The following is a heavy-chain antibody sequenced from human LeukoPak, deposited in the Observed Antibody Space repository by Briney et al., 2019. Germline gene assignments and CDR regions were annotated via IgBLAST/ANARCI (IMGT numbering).Heavy chain of an antibody. J-gene: IGHJ3*02. CDR3: ARGPLWFEEDAFDI. CDR1: GFTVSSDY. CDR2: IYSGGGT. Sequence: GGSLRLSCAASGFTVSSDYMSWGRPGPGEGVGWVSGIYSGGGTYYADSVKGRFTISRDNSKNTLYLQMNSLRAEDTAVYYCARGPLWFEEDAFDIWGQGTMVTVSS. V-gene: IGHV3-66*01. D-gene: IGHD3-10*01.